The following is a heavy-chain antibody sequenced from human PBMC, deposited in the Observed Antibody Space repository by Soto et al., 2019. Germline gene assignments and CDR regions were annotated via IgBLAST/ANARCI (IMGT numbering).Heavy chain of an antibody. D-gene: IGHD5-18*01. CDR3: ASTGYSYGRSGY. CDR1: GFTFSSYA. V-gene: IGHV3-30-3*01. CDR2: ISYDGSNK. J-gene: IGHJ4*02. Sequence: ESGGGVVQPGRSLRLSCAASGFTFSSYAMHWVRQAPGKGLEWVAVISYDGSNKYYADSVKGRFTISRDNSKNTLYLQMNSLRAEDTAVYYCASTGYSYGRSGYWGQGTLVTVSS.